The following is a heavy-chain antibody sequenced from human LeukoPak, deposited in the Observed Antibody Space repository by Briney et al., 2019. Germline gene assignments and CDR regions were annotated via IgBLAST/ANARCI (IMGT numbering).Heavy chain of an antibody. J-gene: IGHJ3*02. V-gene: IGHV4-38-2*02. CDR3: ARVDLQNAFDI. CDR1: GYSISSGYY. CDR2: IYHSGST. Sequence: SETLSLTCTVSGYSISSGYYWGWIRQPPGKGLEWIGSIYHSGSTYYNPSLKSRVTISVDTSKNQFSLKLSSVTAADTAVYYCARVDLQNAFDIWGQGTVVTVSS. D-gene: IGHD3/OR15-3a*01.